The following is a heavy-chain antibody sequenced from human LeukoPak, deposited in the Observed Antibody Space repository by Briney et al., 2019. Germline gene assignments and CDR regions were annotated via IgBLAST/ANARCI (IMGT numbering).Heavy chain of an antibody. CDR3: ARSLPYGTTWYGRSDF. V-gene: IGHV3-7*03. Sequence: PGGSLRLSCAASGFPFNAYWMTWVRQAPGKGLEWVANIRQDGDTKYYVDSVKGRFTISRDNAMSSLYLQMNSLRAEDTAIYYCARSLPYGTTWYGRSDFWGQGTLATVSS. CDR2: IRQDGDTK. CDR1: GFPFNAYW. D-gene: IGHD6-13*01. J-gene: IGHJ4*02.